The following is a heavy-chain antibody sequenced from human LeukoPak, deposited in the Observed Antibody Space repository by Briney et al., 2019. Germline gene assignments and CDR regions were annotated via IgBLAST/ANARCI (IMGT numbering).Heavy chain of an antibody. CDR2: ISGSGGST. J-gene: IGHJ6*03. D-gene: IGHD1-14*01. CDR3: AKGITAVTYYYYMDV. V-gene: IGHV3-23*01. Sequence: GGSLRLSCAASGFTFSSYAMSWVRQAPGKGLEWVSAISGSGGSTYYADSVKGRFTISRDNSKNTLYLQMNSLRAEDTAVYYCAKGITAVTYYYYMDVWGKGTTVTVSS. CDR1: GFTFSSYA.